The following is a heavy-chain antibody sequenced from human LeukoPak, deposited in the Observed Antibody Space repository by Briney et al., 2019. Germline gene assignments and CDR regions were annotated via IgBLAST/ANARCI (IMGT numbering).Heavy chain of an antibody. CDR1: GFTFDDFA. D-gene: IGHD3-16*01. J-gene: IGHJ3*02. CDR2: ISWNSGSI. V-gene: IGHV3-9*01. CDR3: AKDIIPGEPAGVAFDI. Sequence: GGSLRLSCAASGFTFDDFAMHWVRQAPGKGLEWVSGISWNSGSIGYVDSVKGRFTISRDNAKNSLYLQMNSLRAEDTALYYCAKDIIPGEPAGVAFDIWGQGTTVTVSS.